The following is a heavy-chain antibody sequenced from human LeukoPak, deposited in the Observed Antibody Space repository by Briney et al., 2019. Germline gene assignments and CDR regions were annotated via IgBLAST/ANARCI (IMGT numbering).Heavy chain of an antibody. CDR2: ISSSSNKI. CDR1: GFTFSSYS. Sequence: PGGSLRLSCAASGFTFSSYSMDWVRQAPGKGLEWVSSISSSSNKIYYADLVKGRFTISRDNGKNSLYLLMNSLRAEDTAVYYCVYGGGYFQHWGQGTLVTVSS. CDR3: VYGGGYFQH. J-gene: IGHJ1*01. V-gene: IGHV3-21*01. D-gene: IGHD4-23*01.